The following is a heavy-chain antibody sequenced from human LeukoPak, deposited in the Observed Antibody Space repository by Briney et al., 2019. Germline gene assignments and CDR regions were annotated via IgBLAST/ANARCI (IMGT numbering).Heavy chain of an antibody. Sequence: PGGSLRLSCAASGFTFSSYSMNWVRQAPGKGLEWVSSISSSSSYIYYADSVKGRFTISRDNAKNSLYLQMNSLRAEDTAVYYCASPSATTDNDAFDIWGQGTMATVSS. CDR2: ISSSSSYI. J-gene: IGHJ3*02. CDR3: ASPSATTDNDAFDI. D-gene: IGHD1-26*01. CDR1: GFTFSSYS. V-gene: IGHV3-21*01.